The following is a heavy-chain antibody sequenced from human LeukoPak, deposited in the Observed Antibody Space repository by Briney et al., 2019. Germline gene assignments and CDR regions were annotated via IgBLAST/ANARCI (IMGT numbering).Heavy chain of an antibody. D-gene: IGHD1-20*01. CDR2: IYYSGST. CDR3: ARDITGGGDAFDI. V-gene: IGHV4-31*03. CDR1: GGSISSGGYY. J-gene: IGHJ3*02. Sequence: PSETLSLTCTDSGGSISSGGYYWSWIRQHPGKGLEGIGYIYYSGSTYYSPSLKSRVTISVDTSKNQFSLKLTSVTAADTAVYYCARDITGGGDAFDIWGQGTMVTVSS.